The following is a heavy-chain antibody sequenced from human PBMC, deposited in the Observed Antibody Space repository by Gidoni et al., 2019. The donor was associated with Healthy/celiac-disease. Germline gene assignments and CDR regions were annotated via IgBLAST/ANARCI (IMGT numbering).Heavy chain of an antibody. V-gene: IGHV3-30*18. J-gene: IGHJ4*02. D-gene: IGHD6-13*01. CDR2: ISYDGSNK. CDR1: GFTFSSYG. CDR3: AKDQIIAAAGSFDY. Sequence: QVQLVESGGGVVQPGRSLRLSCAASGFTFSSYGMHWVRQAPGKGLEWVAVISYDGSNKYYADSVKGRFTISRDNSKNTLYLQMNSLRAEDTAVYYCAKDQIIAAAGSFDYWGQGTLVTVSS.